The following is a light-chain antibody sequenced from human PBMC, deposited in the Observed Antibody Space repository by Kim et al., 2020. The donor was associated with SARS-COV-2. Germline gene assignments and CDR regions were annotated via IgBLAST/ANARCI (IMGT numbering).Light chain of an antibody. CDR2: AAS. Sequence: ASVGDRVTITCRASQSISTYLNWYQQKPGKAPKHLIYAASSLQSGVPARFSGSGSGTDFTLTISSLQPADFATYYCQQSYSTLFTFGPGTKVDIK. CDR3: QQSYSTLFT. CDR1: QSISTY. V-gene: IGKV1-39*01. J-gene: IGKJ3*01.